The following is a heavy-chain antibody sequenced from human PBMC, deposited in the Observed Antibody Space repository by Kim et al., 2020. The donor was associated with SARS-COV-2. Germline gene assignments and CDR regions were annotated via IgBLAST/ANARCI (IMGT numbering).Heavy chain of an antibody. Sequence: SETLSLTCTASGGSISSYYWRWIRQPPGKGLEWIGYIYYSGSNNYNASLKSRVTISVDTSKNQFSLKLRSVTAADTAVDYCARVAEVHCSGGSCQTWG. J-gene: IGHJ5*01. D-gene: IGHD2-15*01. V-gene: IGHV4-59*01. CDR1: GGSISSYY. CDR3: ARVAEVHCSGGSCQT. CDR2: IYYSGSN.